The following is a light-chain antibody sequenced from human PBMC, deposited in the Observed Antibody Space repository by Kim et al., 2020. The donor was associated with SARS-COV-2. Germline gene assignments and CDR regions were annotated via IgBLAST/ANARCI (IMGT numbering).Light chain of an antibody. Sequence: DIQMTQSPSTLSAFVGDRVTMTCRASQSVDGWLAWYQQKPGKAPRLLTYQASKLASGVPSRFSGSGSGTDFTLTVSNLQSDDSAVYYCKQYETYWTFGPGTKVDIK. CDR2: QAS. CDR1: QSVDGW. J-gene: IGKJ1*01. V-gene: IGKV1-5*03. CDR3: KQYETYWT.